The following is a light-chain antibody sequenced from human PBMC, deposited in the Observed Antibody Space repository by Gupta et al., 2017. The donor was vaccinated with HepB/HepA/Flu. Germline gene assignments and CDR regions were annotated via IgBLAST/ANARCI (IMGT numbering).Light chain of an antibody. CDR3: MQTIELPLT. Sequence: ETVMTQSPVSLSVTPGQPASISCKASQSLLYSDGKTYLYWYVQKPGQPPQLLIYEVFNRFSGVPDRFSGSGSGTDFTLKISRVEADDVGVYFCMQTIELPLTFGGGTRVEIK. CDR1: QSLLYSDGKTY. V-gene: IGKV2D-29*01. J-gene: IGKJ4*01. CDR2: EVF.